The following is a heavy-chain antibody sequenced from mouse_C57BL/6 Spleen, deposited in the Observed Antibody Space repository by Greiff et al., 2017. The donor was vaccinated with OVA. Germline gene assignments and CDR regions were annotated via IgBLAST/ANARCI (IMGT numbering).Heavy chain of an antibody. CDR1: GYTFTDYN. Sequence: VQLKESGPELVKPGASVTMSCKASGYTFTDYNMHWVKQSHGKSLEWIGYINPNNGGTSYNQKFKGKATLTVNKSSSTAYMELRSLTSEDSAVYYCARWVPPYAMDYWGQGTSVTVSS. D-gene: IGHD2-14*01. CDR2: INPNNGGT. J-gene: IGHJ4*01. V-gene: IGHV1-22*01. CDR3: ARWVPPYAMDY.